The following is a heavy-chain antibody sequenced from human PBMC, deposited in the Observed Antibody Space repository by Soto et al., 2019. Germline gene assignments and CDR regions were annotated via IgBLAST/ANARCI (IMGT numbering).Heavy chain of an antibody. CDR2: IIPIIGKP. D-gene: IGHD2-2*01. V-gene: IGHV1-69*01. CDR3: ARAARRVDIVETPPAGRGYNWFDP. Sequence: QVQLVQSGAEGKKPGSSVKISCKASGGTFNRYAVSWVRQAPGQGLEWMGGIIPIIGKPSYAQKSQGRVTITADESTSTVYLELSSLRSEDTAVYYCARAARRVDIVETPPAGRGYNWFDPWGQGTLVTVSS. CDR1: GGTFNRYA. J-gene: IGHJ5*02.